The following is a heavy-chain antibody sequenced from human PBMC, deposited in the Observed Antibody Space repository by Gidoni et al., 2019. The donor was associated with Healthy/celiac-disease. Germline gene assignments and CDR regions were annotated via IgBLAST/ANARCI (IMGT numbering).Heavy chain of an antibody. D-gene: IGHD3-16*02. Sequence: EVQLVGSGGGLVTPGRSLSLSCTASGFPFGDYAMSWVRQAPGKGLEWVGFIRSKAYGGTTEYAASVKGRFTISRDDSKSIAYLQMNSLKTEDTAVYYCTRDGYDYVWGSYRYGYWGQGTLVTVSS. CDR3: TRDGYDYVWGSYRYGY. V-gene: IGHV3-49*04. CDR1: GFPFGDYA. J-gene: IGHJ4*02. CDR2: IRSKAYGGTT.